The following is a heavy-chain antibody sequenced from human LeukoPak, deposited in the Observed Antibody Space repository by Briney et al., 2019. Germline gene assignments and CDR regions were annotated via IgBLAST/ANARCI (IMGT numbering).Heavy chain of an antibody. D-gene: IGHD7-27*01. Sequence: SETLSLTCTVSGGSISSYYWSWIRQPPGKGLEWIGYTYYSGSTNYNPSLKSRVTISVDTSKNQFSLKLSSVTAADTAVYYCARLAGDQAFDYWGQGTLVTVSS. CDR1: GGSISSYY. CDR3: ARLAGDQAFDY. V-gene: IGHV4-59*08. J-gene: IGHJ4*02. CDR2: TYYSGST.